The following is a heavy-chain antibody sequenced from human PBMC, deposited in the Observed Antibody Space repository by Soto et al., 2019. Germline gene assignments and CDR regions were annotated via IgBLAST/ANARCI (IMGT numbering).Heavy chain of an antibody. J-gene: IGHJ6*02. V-gene: IGHV4-34*01. D-gene: IGHD6-19*01. Sequence: SETLSLTCAVYGGSFSGYYWSWIRQPPGKGLEWIGEINHSGSTNYNPSLESRVTISVDTSKNQFSLKLSSVTAADTAVYYCARGFFRSSGSYYYYYGMDVWGQGTTVTVSS. CDR2: INHSGST. CDR3: ARGFFRSSGSYYYYYGMDV. CDR1: GGSFSGYY.